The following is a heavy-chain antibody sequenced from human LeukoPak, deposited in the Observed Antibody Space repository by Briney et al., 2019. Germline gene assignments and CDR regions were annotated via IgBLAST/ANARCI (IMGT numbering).Heavy chain of an antibody. D-gene: IGHD3-22*01. V-gene: IGHV3-7*01. CDR1: GFTFSPYW. Sequence: GGSLRLSCAASGFTFSPYWMSWVRQSPGKGRKWVASIKPDGSGQYYVDSVKGRFTISRDNAKNTLYLQLNSRRAEDTAVYFCVRLGDSSGYYDYWGQGTLVTVSS. J-gene: IGHJ4*02. CDR2: IKPDGSGQ. CDR3: VRLGDSSGYYDY.